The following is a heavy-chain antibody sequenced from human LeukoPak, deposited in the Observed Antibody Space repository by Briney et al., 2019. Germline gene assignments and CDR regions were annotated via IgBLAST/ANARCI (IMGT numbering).Heavy chain of an antibody. CDR3: ARDRELGE. D-gene: IGHD3-16*01. Sequence: GGSLRLSCAASGFTFSNYAMSWVRQAPGKGLEWVSTISNSGDATYYADSVKGRFTISRDNSKNTLYLQMNSLRAEDTAVYYCARDRELGEWGQGTLVTVSS. CDR2: ISNSGDAT. J-gene: IGHJ4*02. CDR1: GFTFSNYA. V-gene: IGHV3-23*01.